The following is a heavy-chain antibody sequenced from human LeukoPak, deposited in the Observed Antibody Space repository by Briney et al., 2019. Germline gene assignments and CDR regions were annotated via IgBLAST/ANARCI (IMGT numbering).Heavy chain of an antibody. Sequence: GRSLRLSCAASGFTFSSYGMHWVRQAPGKGLEWVAFIRYDGSNKYYADSVKGRFTISRDNSKSTLYLQMNSLRAEDTAVYYCTKGTGYCSGGSCYFDYWGQGTLVTVSS. V-gene: IGHV3-30*02. J-gene: IGHJ4*02. D-gene: IGHD2-15*01. CDR3: TKGTGYCSGGSCYFDY. CDR2: IRYDGSNK. CDR1: GFTFSSYG.